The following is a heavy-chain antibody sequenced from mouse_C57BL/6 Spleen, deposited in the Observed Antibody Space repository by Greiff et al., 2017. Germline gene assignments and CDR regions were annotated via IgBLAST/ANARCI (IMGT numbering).Heavy chain of an antibody. D-gene: IGHD4-1*01. Sequence: QVQLKQSGAELVRPGASVKLSCKASGYTFTDYYITWVKQRPGQGLEWIARINPGCGSTCYNEKFKGKGTLTAEKSSSTAYMQLSSLTSEDSAVYVCASTGTRGYFDYWGQGTTLTVSS. CDR3: ASTGTRGYFDY. V-gene: IGHV1-76*01. CDR2: INPGCGST. J-gene: IGHJ2*01. CDR1: GYTFTDYY.